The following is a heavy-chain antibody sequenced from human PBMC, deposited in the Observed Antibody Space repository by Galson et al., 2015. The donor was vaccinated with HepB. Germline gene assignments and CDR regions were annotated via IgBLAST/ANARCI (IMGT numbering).Heavy chain of an antibody. D-gene: IGHD5-18*01. CDR2: TYYRSKWYN. CDR3: ARDQLDTAMVTGGFDY. Sequence: CAISGDSVSSNSAAWNWIRQSPSRGLEWLGRTYYRSKWYNDYAVSVKSRITINPDTSKNQFSLQLNSVTPEDTAVYYCARDQLDTAMVTGGFDYWGQGTLVTVSS. J-gene: IGHJ4*02. CDR1: GDSVSSNSAA. V-gene: IGHV6-1*01.